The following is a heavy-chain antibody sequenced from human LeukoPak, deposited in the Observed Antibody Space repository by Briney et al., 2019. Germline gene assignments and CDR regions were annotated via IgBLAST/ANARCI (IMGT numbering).Heavy chain of an antibody. CDR3: AREGSGFHY. D-gene: IGHD3-22*01. CDR1: GFTFSSYS. J-gene: IGHJ4*02. V-gene: IGHV3-21*01. Sequence: GGSLRLSCAASGFTFSSYSMNWVRQAPGKGLEWVSSISSSSVYMYYADSLKGRFTISRDNAKNSLYLQMNSLRAEDTAVYYCAREGSGFHYWGQGTLVTVSS. CDR2: ISSSSVYM.